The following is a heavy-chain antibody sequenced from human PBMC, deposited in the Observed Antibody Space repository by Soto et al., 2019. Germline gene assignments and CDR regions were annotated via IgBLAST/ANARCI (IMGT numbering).Heavy chain of an antibody. CDR2: TSYDGNNK. CDR3: ATSYDSSGYDY. V-gene: IGHV3-30*03. D-gene: IGHD3-22*01. Sequence: PGGSLRLSCTGSGFTFGNYGMHWVRQAPGKGLEWVASTSYDGNNKYYADSLKGRFTISRDNSKKMVYLQMTSLGPEDTAVYYCATSYDSSGYDYWGQGTLVTVSS. J-gene: IGHJ4*02. CDR1: GFTFGNYG.